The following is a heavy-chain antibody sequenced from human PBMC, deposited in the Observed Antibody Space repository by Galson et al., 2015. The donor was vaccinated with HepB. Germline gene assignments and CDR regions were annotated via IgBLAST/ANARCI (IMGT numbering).Heavy chain of an antibody. V-gene: IGHV1-3*01. Sequence: SVKVSCKASGYTFTNYAIQWVRQAPGQRLEWMGWVNAARDYTKYSRKFQGRLTITRDTFASTAYMELSRLTSEDTAVYYCARDHAVGRFSGLDPWGQGTLVTVSS. J-gene: IGHJ5*02. CDR3: ARDHAVGRFSGLDP. CDR2: VNAARDYT. CDR1: GYTFTNYA. D-gene: IGHD3-3*01.